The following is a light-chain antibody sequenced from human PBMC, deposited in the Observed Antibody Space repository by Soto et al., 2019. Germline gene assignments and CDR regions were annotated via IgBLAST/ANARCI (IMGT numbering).Light chain of an antibody. CDR2: SNN. Sequence: QSALTQPPSASGTPGQRVIISCSGSSSHIGSNTVNWYQQLPGTAPKLLIYSNNQRPSGVPDRFSGSKSGTSASLAISGLQSEDEADYYCAAWDDSLNGRYVFGTGTKVTVL. CDR3: AAWDDSLNGRYV. J-gene: IGLJ1*01. V-gene: IGLV1-44*01. CDR1: SSHIGSNT.